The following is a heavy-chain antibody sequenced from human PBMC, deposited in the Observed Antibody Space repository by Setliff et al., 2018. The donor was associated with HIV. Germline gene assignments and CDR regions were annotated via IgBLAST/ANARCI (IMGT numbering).Heavy chain of an antibody. J-gene: IGHJ6*03. CDR2: ISSASSYI. D-gene: IGHD6-13*01. V-gene: IGHV3-21*01. CDR1: GFTFSNAW. CDR3: ARGYSSSWHNDYHYYMDV. Sequence: GGSLRLSCAASGFTFSNAWMSWVRQAPGKGLEWVSSISSASSYIYYEDSVKGRFTVSRDNAEHSLYLQMDSLRADDTAVYYCARGYSSSWHNDYHYYMDVWGKGTTVTVSS.